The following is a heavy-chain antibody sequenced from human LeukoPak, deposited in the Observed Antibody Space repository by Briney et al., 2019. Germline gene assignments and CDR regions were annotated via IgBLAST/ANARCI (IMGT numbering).Heavy chain of an antibody. CDR3: ARTPHITQSPTLGYYYYMDV. V-gene: IGHV4-34*01. Sequence: PSETLSLTCAVYGGSFSGYYWSWIRQPPGKGLEWIGEINHSGSTNYNPSLKSRVTISVDTSKNQFSLKLSSVTAADTAVCYRARTPHITQSPTLGYYYYMDVWGKGTTVTVSS. D-gene: IGHD3-10*01. CDR2: INHSGST. J-gene: IGHJ6*03. CDR1: GGSFSGYY.